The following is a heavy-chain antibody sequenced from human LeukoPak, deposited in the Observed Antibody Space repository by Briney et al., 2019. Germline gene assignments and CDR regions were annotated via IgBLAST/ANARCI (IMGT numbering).Heavy chain of an antibody. CDR1: GGSMSSYY. V-gene: IGHV4-59*01. CDR3: ARALYYYDSSGYLGIYFDY. J-gene: IGHJ4*02. Sequence: SETQTLTCTVSGGSMSSYYWRWTRHSPGEGLEWICYISYSVSTNYNTSLKSRVTISADTSKNQFSLKLSSVTAADTAVYYCARALYYYDSSGYLGIYFDYWGQGTLVTVSS. D-gene: IGHD3-22*01. CDR2: ISYSVST.